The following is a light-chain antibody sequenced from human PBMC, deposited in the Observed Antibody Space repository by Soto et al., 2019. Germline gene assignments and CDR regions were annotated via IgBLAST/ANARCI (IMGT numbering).Light chain of an antibody. CDR3: QQYTGPPTT. V-gene: IGKV3-20*01. CDR1: QTVSSNY. CDR2: GAS. Sequence: EIILTQSPDTVSLSPCDRATLSCRASQTVSSNYLAWCQQRPGQAPRLLIYGASTRAAGIPDRFSGSGSGTDFTLTITRLEPEDSAVYFCQQYTGPPTTFGQGTRLEI. J-gene: IGKJ5*01.